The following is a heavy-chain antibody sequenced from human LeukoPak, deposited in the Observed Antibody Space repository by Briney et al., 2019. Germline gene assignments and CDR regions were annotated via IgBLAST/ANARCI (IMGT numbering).Heavy chain of an antibody. CDR1: GLPFSSYW. V-gene: IGHV3-7*01. CDR3: ARGTTDLDY. D-gene: IGHD1-1*01. CDR2: INQDGSEK. Sequence: GALSLSCAASGLPFSSYWLSWVRQAPGKGLERVANINQDGSEKYYVDSVKDRFTISRDSAKNSLYLQMNSLRAEDTAVYFCARGTTDLDYWGQGTLVTVSS. J-gene: IGHJ4*02.